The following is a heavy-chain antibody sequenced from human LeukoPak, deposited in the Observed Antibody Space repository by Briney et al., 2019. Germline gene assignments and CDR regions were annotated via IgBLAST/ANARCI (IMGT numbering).Heavy chain of an antibody. D-gene: IGHD2-15*01. Sequence: GGSLRLSCAASGFTVSSNYMSWVRQAPGKGLEWVSVISGSGGSTYYADSVKGRFTTSRDNSKNTLYLQMNSLRAEDTAVYYCAKDYCSGGSCYYHDAFDIWGQGTMVTVSS. J-gene: IGHJ3*02. CDR1: GFTVSSNY. CDR2: ISGSGGST. CDR3: AKDYCSGGSCYYHDAFDI. V-gene: IGHV3-23*01.